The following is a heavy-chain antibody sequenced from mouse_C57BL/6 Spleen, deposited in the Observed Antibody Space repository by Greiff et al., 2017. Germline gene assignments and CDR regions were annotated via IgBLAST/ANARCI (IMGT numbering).Heavy chain of an antibody. V-gene: IGHV1-26*01. D-gene: IGHD2-4*01. Sequence: VQLQQSGPELVKPGASVKISCKASGYTFTDYYMNWVKQSHGKSLEWIGDINPNNGGTSYNQKFKGKATLTVDKSSSTAYMELRSLTSKDSAVYYCARNDYDHFDYWGQGTTLTVSS. J-gene: IGHJ2*01. CDR2: INPNNGGT. CDR1: GYTFTDYY. CDR3: ARNDYDHFDY.